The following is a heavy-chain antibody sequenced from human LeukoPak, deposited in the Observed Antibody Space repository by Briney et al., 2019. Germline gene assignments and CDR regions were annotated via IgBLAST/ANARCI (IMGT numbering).Heavy chain of an antibody. Sequence: ASVKVSCKTSGYTFSDFYIHWVRQAPGQGLEWMGWINPKTGGITYSQKFKGRVTMIRDTSLNTAHMEVTGLTFGDTAVYYCAREWGPNYVQGWFDPWGQGTLVSVSS. CDR1: GYTFSDFY. CDR2: INPKTGGI. J-gene: IGHJ5*02. CDR3: AREWGPNYVQGWFDP. D-gene: IGHD3-10*02. V-gene: IGHV1-2*02.